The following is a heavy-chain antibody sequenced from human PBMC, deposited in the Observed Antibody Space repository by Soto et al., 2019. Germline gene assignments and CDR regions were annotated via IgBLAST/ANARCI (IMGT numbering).Heavy chain of an antibody. CDR2: IYSGGST. CDR1: GFTVSSDY. Sequence: EVQVVESGGVLVQPGGSLRLSCAASGFTVSSDYMNWVRQAPWKGLEWVSVIYSGGSTYYADAVKGRFTISRDNSKNTLYLQMNSLRADDTAVYYCARDAGDRHGMIVWGQGATVTVSS. V-gene: IGHV3-66*01. J-gene: IGHJ6*02. CDR3: ARDAGDRHGMIV. D-gene: IGHD1-26*01.